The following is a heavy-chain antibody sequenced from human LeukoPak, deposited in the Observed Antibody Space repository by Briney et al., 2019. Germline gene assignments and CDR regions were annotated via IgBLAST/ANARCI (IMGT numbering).Heavy chain of an antibody. CDR2: IYTSGST. J-gene: IGHJ6*03. CDR1: GGSISSYY. CDR3: ARTTEGYCSSASCFGFSYSYYMDV. Sequence: SETLSLTCTVSGGSISSYYWSWIRQPAGKGLEWIGRIYTSGSTNYNPSLKSRVTMSVDTSKNQFSLKLSSVIAADTAVYYCARTTEGYCSSASCFGFSYSYYMDVWGKGTTVTISS. V-gene: IGHV4-4*07. D-gene: IGHD2-2*01.